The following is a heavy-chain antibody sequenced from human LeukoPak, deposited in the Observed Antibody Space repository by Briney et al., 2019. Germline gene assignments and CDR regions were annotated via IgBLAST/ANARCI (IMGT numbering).Heavy chain of an antibody. J-gene: IGHJ4*02. CDR1: GYPFTKFY. CDR2: MSPNGDST. CDR3: ARDGNYIMDS. V-gene: IGHV1-46*01. Sequence: ASVKLSCKASGYPFTKFYMHWVRQAPGHGLEWMGLMSPNGDSTLYSQKFQGRVTMTRDTSTSTDYMELSSLRSEDTAVYYCARDGNYIMDSWGQGTLITVSS. D-gene: IGHD3-16*01.